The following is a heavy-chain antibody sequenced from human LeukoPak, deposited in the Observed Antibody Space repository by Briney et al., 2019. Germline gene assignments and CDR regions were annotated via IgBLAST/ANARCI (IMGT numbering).Heavy chain of an antibody. V-gene: IGHV1-2*02. CDR2: INPYSGDT. Sequence: ASVKVSCKASGYTFTGFYMHWVRQAPGNGLEWMGLINPYSGDTNYAQKFQGRVTMARDTPISTAYMELSRLRSDDTAVYYCARDQGVAAAGSEYYYSGMNVWGQGTTVTVSS. CDR1: GYTFTGFY. J-gene: IGHJ6*02. CDR3: ARDQGVAAAGSEYYYSGMNV. D-gene: IGHD6-13*01.